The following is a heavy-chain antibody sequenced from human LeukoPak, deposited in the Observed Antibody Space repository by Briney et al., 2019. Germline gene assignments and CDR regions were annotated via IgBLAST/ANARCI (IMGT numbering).Heavy chain of an antibody. CDR1: GDSISSYY. CDR3: ARGPIGVFDI. J-gene: IGHJ3*02. Sequence: SETLSLTCTVSGDSISSYYWSWIRQPPGKGLEWIGYIYYSGSTNYNPSLKSRVTISVDTSKNQFSLKLSSVTAAVTAVYYCARGPIGVFDIWGQGTMVTVSS. D-gene: IGHD3-16*01. CDR2: IYYSGST. V-gene: IGHV4-59*01.